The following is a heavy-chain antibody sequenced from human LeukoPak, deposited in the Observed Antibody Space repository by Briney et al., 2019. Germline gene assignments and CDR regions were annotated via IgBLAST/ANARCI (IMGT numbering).Heavy chain of an antibody. CDR1: GYSFTSYW. Sequence: GESLKISCKGSGYSFTSYWISWVRQMPGKGLEWMGRIDPSDSYTNYSPSFQGHVTISADKSISTAYLQWSSLKASDTATYYCARRARYCSGGSCHFDYWGQGTLVTVSS. J-gene: IGHJ4*02. V-gene: IGHV5-10-1*01. CDR2: IDPSDSYT. CDR3: ARRARYCSGGSCHFDY. D-gene: IGHD2-15*01.